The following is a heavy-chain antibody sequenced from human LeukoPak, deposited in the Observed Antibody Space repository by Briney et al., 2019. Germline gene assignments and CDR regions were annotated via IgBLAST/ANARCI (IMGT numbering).Heavy chain of an antibody. CDR3: ARVYGDSRYYYYYYMDV. CDR2: ISSSSSYI. Sequence: PGGSLRLSCAASGFTYSSYSMNWVRQAPGKGLDWVSSISSSSSYIYYADSVKGRFTISRDNAKNSLYLQMNSLRAEDTTVYYCARVYGDSRYYYYYYMDVWGKGTTVTVSS. V-gene: IGHV3-21*01. J-gene: IGHJ6*03. D-gene: IGHD4-17*01. CDR1: GFTYSSYS.